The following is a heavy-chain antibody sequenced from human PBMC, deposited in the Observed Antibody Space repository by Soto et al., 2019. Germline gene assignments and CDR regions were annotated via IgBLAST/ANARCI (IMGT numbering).Heavy chain of an antibody. CDR3: ARGGIQLSYAFDY. D-gene: IGHD5-18*01. CDR1: GTSVSNYY. Sequence: SETLSLTCSVSGTSVSNYYWSWIRQPAGKGLEHIGRIYTSGSTSYNPSLKSRVTMSMDTSQTQIYLNLTSVTAADTAVYYCARGGIQLSYAFDYWGQGTLVTVSS. J-gene: IGHJ4*02. V-gene: IGHV4-4*07. CDR2: IYTSGST.